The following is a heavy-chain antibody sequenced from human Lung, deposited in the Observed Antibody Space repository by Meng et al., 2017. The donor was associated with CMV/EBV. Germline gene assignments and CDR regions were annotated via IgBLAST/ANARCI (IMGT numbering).Heavy chain of an antibody. CDR3: ARDRAAIGYYYYVMDV. CDR1: GHPITTYY. J-gene: IGHJ6*02. CDR2: IYYSGST. V-gene: IGHV4-59*01. Sequence: LXCTVSGHPITTYYWSWIRQPPGKGLEWIGYIYYSGSTNYNPSLRSRVSISVDTSKNQFSLELSSVTAADTAIYYCARDRAAIGYYYYVMDVWGHGTXVTV. D-gene: IGHD2-2*01.